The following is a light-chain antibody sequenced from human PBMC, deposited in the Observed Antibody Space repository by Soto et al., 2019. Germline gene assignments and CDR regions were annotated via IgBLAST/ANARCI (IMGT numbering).Light chain of an antibody. CDR2: GAA. Sequence: EIVMTQSPATLSVSPGERATLSCRASQSISSSLAWYQQKPGQAPRLLIYGAATRATGIPARFSGSGSGTEFTLTISSLQSEDFTVYYYKKYNNGPPYTFGQGTKLEIK. CDR1: QSISSS. V-gene: IGKV3-15*01. CDR3: KKYNNGPPYT. J-gene: IGKJ2*01.